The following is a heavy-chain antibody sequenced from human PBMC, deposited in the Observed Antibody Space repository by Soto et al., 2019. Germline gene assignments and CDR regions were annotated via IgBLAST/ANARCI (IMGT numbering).Heavy chain of an antibody. CDR3: FGGNGGPQ. CDR2: IKPDGGAT. Sequence: GGSLRLSCAASGFTFSSYAMHWVRQAPGKGLEWVANIKPDGGATNYVDSVKGRFTISRDNVRNSASLQMNSLRVEDTAVYFCFGGNGGPQWGQGTLVTVS. J-gene: IGHJ4*02. CDR1: GFTFSSYA. D-gene: IGHD3-16*01. V-gene: IGHV3-7*03.